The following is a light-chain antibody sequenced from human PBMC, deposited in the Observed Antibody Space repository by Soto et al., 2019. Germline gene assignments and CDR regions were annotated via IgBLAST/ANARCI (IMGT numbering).Light chain of an antibody. J-gene: IGLJ1*01. Sequence: QSVLTQPPSASGCPGQSVAISCTGTSSDVGGYNYVSWYQLHPGKAPKLMIYEVNLRPSGVPDRFSGSKSGNTASLTVSGLRAEDEADYYCSSYAGSNNYVFGTGTKVTVL. CDR1: SSDVGGYNY. V-gene: IGLV2-8*01. CDR3: SSYAGSNNYV. CDR2: EVN.